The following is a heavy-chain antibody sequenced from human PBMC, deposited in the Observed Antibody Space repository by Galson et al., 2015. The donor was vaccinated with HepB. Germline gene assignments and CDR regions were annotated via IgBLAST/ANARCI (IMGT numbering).Heavy chain of an antibody. CDR1: GFTFSSYA. V-gene: IGHV3-23*01. Sequence: LRLSCAASGFTFSSYAMSWVRQAPGKGLEWVSTISGGGRSTDYADSVKGRFTISRDNPKNTLSLQMNSLRAEDAAVYYCAKDNQYGDYDFYYFDYWGQGTLVTVSS. D-gene: IGHD5-12*01. J-gene: IGHJ4*02. CDR2: ISGGGRST. CDR3: AKDNQYGDYDFYYFDY.